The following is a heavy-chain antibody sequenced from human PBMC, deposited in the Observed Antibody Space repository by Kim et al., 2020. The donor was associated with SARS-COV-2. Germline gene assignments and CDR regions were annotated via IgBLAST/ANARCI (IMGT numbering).Heavy chain of an antibody. J-gene: IGHJ4*02. D-gene: IGHD1-1*01. V-gene: IGHV3-23*01. Sequence: GGSLRLSCAGSGFDFSDYALSWVRQIPGNGLEWVSAICNSGSHIYYADSVKDRFIISRDNSKNTVYLQMNGLRAEDTAVYYCVKDRGTFMSPLFFDFWGQGTLVTVSS. CDR3: VKDRGTFMSPLFFDF. CDR2: ICNSGSHI. CDR1: GFDFSDYA.